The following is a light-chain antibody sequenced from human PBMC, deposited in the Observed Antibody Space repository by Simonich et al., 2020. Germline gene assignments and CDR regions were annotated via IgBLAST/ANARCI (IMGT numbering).Light chain of an antibody. V-gene: IGLV6-57*01. J-gene: IGLJ3*02. Sequence: NFMLTQPHSVSESTGKTVTISCTRSSGSIASNYVQWYQPRPGSSPTTVIYEDNQRPSGVPDRFSGSIDSSSNSASLTISGLKTEDEADYYCQSYDSSNHEVFGGGTKLTVL. CDR1: SGSIASNY. CDR2: EDN. CDR3: QSYDSSNHEV.